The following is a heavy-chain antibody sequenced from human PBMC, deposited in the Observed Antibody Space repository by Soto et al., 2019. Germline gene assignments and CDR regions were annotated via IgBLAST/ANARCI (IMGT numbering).Heavy chain of an antibody. V-gene: IGHV2-70*11. CDR2: IDWDDDK. D-gene: IGHD6-13*01. J-gene: IGHJ6*03. CDR3: ARTSIAAAGTFGYYYYMDV. Sequence: SGPTLVKPPQTLSLTCTFSGFSLSTSGMCVSWIRQPPGKALEWLARIDWDDDKYYSTSLKTRLTISKDTSKNQVVLTMTNMDPVDTATYYCARTSIAAAGTFGYYYYMDVWGKGTTVTVSS. CDR1: GFSLSTSGMC.